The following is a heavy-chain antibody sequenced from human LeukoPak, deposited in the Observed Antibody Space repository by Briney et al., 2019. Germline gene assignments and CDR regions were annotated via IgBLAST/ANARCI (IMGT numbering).Heavy chain of an antibody. CDR1: GFTFSNYA. D-gene: IGHD6-19*01. J-gene: IGHJ4*02. V-gene: IGHV3-30*18. Sequence: GRSLRLSGAASGFTFSNYAMHWVRQAPGKGLEWVAVISDDGSNKYYGDSVKGRFTISRDNSKNTVYLQMNSLRAEDTAVYYCAKDRYSSGWYSDFDYWGQGTLVTVSS. CDR3: AKDRYSSGWYSDFDY. CDR2: ISDDGSNK.